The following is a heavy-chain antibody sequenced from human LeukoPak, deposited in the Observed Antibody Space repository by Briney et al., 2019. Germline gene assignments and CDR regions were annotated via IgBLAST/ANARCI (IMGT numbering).Heavy chain of an antibody. CDR2: IYYSGST. Sequence: SQTLSLTCTVSGGSISSGDYYWSWIRQPPGKGLEWIGYIYYSGSTYYNPSLKSRVTISVDTSNNHFSLKLRSMTAADTAVYYCARVGADYGAYRYYDYWGQGTLVTVSS. CDR1: GGSISSGDYY. V-gene: IGHV4-30-4*01. D-gene: IGHD4-17*01. CDR3: ARVGADYGAYRYYDY. J-gene: IGHJ4*02.